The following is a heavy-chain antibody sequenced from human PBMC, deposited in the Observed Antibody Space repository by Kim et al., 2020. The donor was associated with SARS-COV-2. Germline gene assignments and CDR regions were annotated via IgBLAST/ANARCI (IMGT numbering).Heavy chain of an antibody. CDR2: ISWNSGSI. CDR3: AKDMGVGATHAFDI. J-gene: IGHJ3*02. D-gene: IGHD1-26*01. CDR1: GFTFGDYA. Sequence: GGSLRLSCAASGFTFGDYAMHWVRQAPGKGLEWVSGISWNSGSIGYADSVKGRFTISRDNAKNSLYLQMNSLRAEDTALYYCAKDMGVGATHAFDIWGQGTMVTVSS. V-gene: IGHV3-9*01.